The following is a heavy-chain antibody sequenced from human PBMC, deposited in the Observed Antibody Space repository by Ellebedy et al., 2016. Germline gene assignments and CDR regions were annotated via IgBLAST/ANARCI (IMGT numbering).Heavy chain of an antibody. Sequence: GGSLRLXXAASGFTFSDYYMSWIRQAPGKGLEWVSYISSSGSTIYYADSVKGRFTISRDNAKNSLYLQMNSLRAEDTAVYYCAREVYYYDSSGYLNWFDPWGQGTLVTVSS. CDR1: GFTFSDYY. CDR3: AREVYYYDSSGYLNWFDP. V-gene: IGHV3-11*01. J-gene: IGHJ5*02. D-gene: IGHD3-22*01. CDR2: ISSSGSTI.